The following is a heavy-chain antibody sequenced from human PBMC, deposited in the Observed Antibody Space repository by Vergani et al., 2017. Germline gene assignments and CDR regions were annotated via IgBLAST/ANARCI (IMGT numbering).Heavy chain of an antibody. CDR2: IDPSDSYT. CDR1: GYSFTSYW. Sequence: EVQLVQSGAEVKKPGESLRISCKGSGYSFTSYWISWVRQMPGKGLEWMGRIDPSDSYTNYSPSFQGHVTISADKSISTAYLQWRSLKASDTAMYYCARDRGTPRDIVVVPAEDSGYYFDYWGQGTLVTVSS. J-gene: IGHJ4*02. D-gene: IGHD2-2*01. CDR3: ARDRGTPRDIVVVPAEDSGYYFDY. V-gene: IGHV5-10-1*03.